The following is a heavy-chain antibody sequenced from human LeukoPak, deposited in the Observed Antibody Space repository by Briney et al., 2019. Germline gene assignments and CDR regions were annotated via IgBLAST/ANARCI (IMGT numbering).Heavy chain of an antibody. J-gene: IGHJ2*01. Sequence: SQTLSLTCTVSGGSISSGDDYWSWIRQPPGKGLEWIGYIYYSGSTYYNPSLKSRVTISVDTSKNQFSLKLSSVTAADTAVYYCARDSKTIFGVVISYWYFDLWGRGTLVTVSS. CDR2: IYYSGST. CDR3: ARDSKTIFGVVISYWYFDL. V-gene: IGHV4-30-4*08. CDR1: GGSISSGDDY. D-gene: IGHD3-3*01.